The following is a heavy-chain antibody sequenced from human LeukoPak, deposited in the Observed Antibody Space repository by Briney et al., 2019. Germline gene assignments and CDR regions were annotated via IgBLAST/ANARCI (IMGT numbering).Heavy chain of an antibody. V-gene: IGHV4-34*01. CDR1: GGSFSGYY. CDR2: INHSGST. J-gene: IGHJ4*02. CDR3: ARETSGWYVYYFDY. D-gene: IGHD6-19*01. Sequence: NASETLSLTCAVYGGSFSGYYWSWIRQPPGKGLEWIGEINHSGSTNYNPSLKSRVTISVDMSKNQFSLKLSSVTAADTAVYYCARETSGWYVYYFDYWGQGTLVTVSS.